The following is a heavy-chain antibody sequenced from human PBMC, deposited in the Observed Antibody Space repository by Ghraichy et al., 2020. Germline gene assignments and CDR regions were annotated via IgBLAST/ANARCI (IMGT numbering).Heavy chain of an antibody. CDR1: GYTFTSYD. CDR3: AGEVGATRISWFDP. CDR2: VSAYNGNT. D-gene: IGHD1-26*01. V-gene: IGHV1-18*01. Sequence: ASVKVSCKASGYTFTSYDISWVRQAPGQGLEWMGWVSAYNGNTNFAQNLQGRVTMTTDTSTSTAYMELRSLRSDDTAVYYCAGEVGATRISWFDPWGQGTLVTVSS. J-gene: IGHJ5*02.